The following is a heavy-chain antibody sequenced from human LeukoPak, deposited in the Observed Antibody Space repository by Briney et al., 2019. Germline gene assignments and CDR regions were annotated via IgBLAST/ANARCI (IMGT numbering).Heavy chain of an antibody. Sequence: GGSLRLSCAASGFTFDDYGMNWVRQAPGKGLEWVSSISSSSSYIYYADSVKGRFTISRDNAKNSLYLQMNSLRAEDTAVYYCARVKWELPRRMGYAFDIWGQGTKVTVSS. J-gene: IGHJ3*02. D-gene: IGHD1-26*01. CDR1: GFTFDDYG. V-gene: IGHV3-21*01. CDR2: ISSSSSYI. CDR3: ARVKWELPRRMGYAFDI.